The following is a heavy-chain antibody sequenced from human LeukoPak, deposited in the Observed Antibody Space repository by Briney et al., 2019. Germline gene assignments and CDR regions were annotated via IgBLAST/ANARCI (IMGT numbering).Heavy chain of an antibody. CDR1: GFTFDDYG. D-gene: IGHD3-22*01. J-gene: IGHJ4*02. CDR2: INWNGGST. Sequence: GGSLRLSCAASGFTFDDYGMSWVHQAPGKGLEWVSGINWNGGSTGYADSVKGRFTISRDNTKNSLYLQMNSLRAEDTALYYCARGKAMIVVGNFDYWGQGTLVTVSS. CDR3: ARGKAMIVVGNFDY. V-gene: IGHV3-20*04.